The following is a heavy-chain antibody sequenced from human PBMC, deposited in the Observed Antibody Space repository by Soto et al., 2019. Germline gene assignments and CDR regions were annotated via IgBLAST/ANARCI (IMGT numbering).Heavy chain of an antibody. CDR1: GYTFTSYD. CDR2: MNPNSGNT. CDR3: ARSHLLYRYGGNQPGGY. J-gene: IGHJ4*02. Sequence: QVQLVQSGAEVKKPGASVKVSCKASGYTFTSYDINWVRQATGQGLEWMGWMNPNSGNTGYAQKFQGRVTMTRNTSISTAYMELSSLRSEDTAVYYCARSHLLYRYGGNQPGGYWGQGTLVTVSS. D-gene: IGHD2-2*02. V-gene: IGHV1-8*01.